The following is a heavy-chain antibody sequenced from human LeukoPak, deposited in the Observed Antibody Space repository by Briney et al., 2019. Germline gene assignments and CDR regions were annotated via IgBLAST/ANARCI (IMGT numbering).Heavy chain of an antibody. D-gene: IGHD3-10*01. Sequence: GGSLRLSCAASGFTFSNYNMNWVRQAPGKGLEWVSSISSSSSYIYYADSVKGRFTISRGNAKSSLSLQMNSLRAEDTAVYYCARVRSRYYGSGSYYAFDIWGQGTMVTVSS. CDR2: ISSSSSYI. J-gene: IGHJ3*02. V-gene: IGHV3-21*01. CDR3: ARVRSRYYGSGSYYAFDI. CDR1: GFTFSNYN.